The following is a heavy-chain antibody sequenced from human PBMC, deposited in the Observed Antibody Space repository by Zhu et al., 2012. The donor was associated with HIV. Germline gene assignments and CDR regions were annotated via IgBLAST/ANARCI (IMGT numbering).Heavy chain of an antibody. CDR3: AKDDRLRGYSYGFDY. J-gene: IGHJ4*02. CDR2: IISSGSDT. CDR1: GFTFSSYA. V-gene: IGHV3-23*01. Sequence: EVQLLGSGGGLVQPGGSLRLSCAASGFTFSSYAMSWVRQAPGKGLEWVSIISSGSDTYYADSVKGRFTISRDNSKNTLYLQMNRLRAEDTAVYYCAKDDRLRGYSYGFDYWGQGNPGHRLF. D-gene: IGHD5-18*01.